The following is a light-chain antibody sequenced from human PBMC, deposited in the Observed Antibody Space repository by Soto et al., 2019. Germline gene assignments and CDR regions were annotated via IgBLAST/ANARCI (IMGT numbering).Light chain of an antibody. Sequence: DIQMTQSPSTLSASVGERATITCRASQSIRSGLAWYQQKPGKAPKLLIYEASSLESGVPTRFSGSGSGTLFTIIISSQQTDVFATYCRQQSNSYPLTFGQGTKLEIK. CDR3: QQSNSYPLT. V-gene: IGKV1-5*03. J-gene: IGKJ2*01. CDR1: QSIRSG. CDR2: EAS.